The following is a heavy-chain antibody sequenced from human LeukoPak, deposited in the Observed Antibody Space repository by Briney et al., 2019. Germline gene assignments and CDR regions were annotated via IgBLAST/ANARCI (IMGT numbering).Heavy chain of an antibody. V-gene: IGHV4-31*03. CDR3: ARDRGGLDY. CDR2: VYYSGST. Sequence: SETLSLACTVSGGSISSGGYYWRWIRQHPGKGLEWIGYVYYSGSTYYNPSLKSRVTISVDTSKNQFSLKLSSVTAADTAVYYCARDRGGLDYWGQGTLVTVSS. D-gene: IGHD4-23*01. J-gene: IGHJ4*02. CDR1: GGSISSGGYY.